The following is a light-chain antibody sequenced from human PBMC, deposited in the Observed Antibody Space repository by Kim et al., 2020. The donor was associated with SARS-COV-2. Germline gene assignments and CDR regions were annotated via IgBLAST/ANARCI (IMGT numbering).Light chain of an antibody. CDR2: GAS. V-gene: IGKV3-15*01. Sequence: IVMSQSPATLSVSPEERATLSCRASPSVSSNLAWYPQKPGQAPRLLIYGASTRATGIPARSSGSGSGTEFTLTISSLQSEDFAVCYCQQYNNWPPYPFGQGTKLEI. J-gene: IGKJ2*01. CDR1: PSVSSN. CDR3: QQYNNWPPYP.